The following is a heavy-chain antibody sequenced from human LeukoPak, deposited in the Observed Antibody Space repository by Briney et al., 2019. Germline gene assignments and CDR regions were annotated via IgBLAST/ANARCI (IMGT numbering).Heavy chain of an antibody. CDR3: AIGGDSTTSCYRCFDY. V-gene: IGHV5-51*01. J-gene: IGHJ4*02. D-gene: IGHD2-2*02. CDR2: IYPDDSDT. Sequence: RESLKISCKGSGYGFTSYWIGWVRQMPGKGLEWMGLIYPDDSDTRCSPSFQGQVAISADKSISTAYLQWSSLKASDTAMYYCAIGGDSTTSCYRCFDYWGQGTLVTVSS. CDR1: GYGFTSYW.